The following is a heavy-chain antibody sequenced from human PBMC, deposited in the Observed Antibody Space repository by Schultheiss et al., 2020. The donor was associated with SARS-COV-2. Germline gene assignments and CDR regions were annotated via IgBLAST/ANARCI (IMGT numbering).Heavy chain of an antibody. CDR3: ARDEIGGDFDDWRYFDV. J-gene: IGHJ2*01. Sequence: GGSLRLSCAASGFTFSSYGMHWVRQAPGKGLEWVAVISYDGSNKYYADSVKGRFTISRESAQNSLYLQMNSLRDEDTAVYFCARDEIGGDFDDWRYFDVWGRGTLVTVSS. V-gene: IGHV3-30*03. CDR1: GFTFSSYG. D-gene: IGHD4-17*01. CDR2: ISYDGSNK.